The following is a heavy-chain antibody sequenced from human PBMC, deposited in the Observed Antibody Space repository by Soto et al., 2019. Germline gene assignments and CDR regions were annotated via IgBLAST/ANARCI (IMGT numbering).Heavy chain of an antibody. V-gene: IGHV4-59*08. CDR1: GGSISSYY. CDR3: GRWDEPSRKRYYYYYYMDV. Sequence: SETLSLTCTVSGGSISSYYWSWIRQPPGKGLEWIGYIYYSGSTNYNPSLKSRVTISVDTSKNQFSLKLSSVTAADTAVYYCGRWDEPSRKRYYYYYYMDVWGKGTSVTVSS. J-gene: IGHJ6*03. CDR2: IYYSGST. D-gene: IGHD6-13*01.